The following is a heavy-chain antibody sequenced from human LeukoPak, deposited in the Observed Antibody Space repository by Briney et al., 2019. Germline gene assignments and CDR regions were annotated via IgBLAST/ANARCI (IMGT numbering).Heavy chain of an antibody. CDR2: INHSGST. CDR1: GGSFSGYY. Sequence: KTSETLSLTCAVYGGSFSGYYWSWIRQPPGKGLEWIGEINHSGSTNYNPSLKSRVTMSVDTSKNQFSLKLSSVTAADTAVYYCARDRSAASYYYYYMDVWGKGTTVTVSS. D-gene: IGHD2-2*01. V-gene: IGHV4-34*01. CDR3: ARDRSAASYYYYYMDV. J-gene: IGHJ6*03.